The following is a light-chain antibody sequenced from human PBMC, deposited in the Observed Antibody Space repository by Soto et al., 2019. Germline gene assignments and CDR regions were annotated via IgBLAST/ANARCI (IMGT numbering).Light chain of an antibody. J-gene: IGLJ2*01. V-gene: IGLV2-14*01. CDR1: SSDVGGYNY. CDR3: SSYTSSSTLDVV. CDR2: DVS. Sequence: QSVLTQPASVSGSPGQSITISCTGTSSDVGGYNYVSWYQQHPGKAPKVLIYDVSNRPSGVSNRFSGSKSGNTASLTISGLQAEDEAEYYCSSYTSSSTLDVVFGGGTKVTVL.